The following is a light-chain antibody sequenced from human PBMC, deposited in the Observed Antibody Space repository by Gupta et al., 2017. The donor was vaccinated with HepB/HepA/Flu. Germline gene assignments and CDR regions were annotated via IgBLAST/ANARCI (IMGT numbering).Light chain of an antibody. CDR1: QSIRTY. Sequence: DIQMTQSPSSLSASVGGRVTITCRASQSIRTYLNWYQHKPGKAPKILIYAASRLKSGVPSRFSGSGSGTEFTLTISRRQQEDFATDYCQQKDSTPRTFGHGTKVDIK. V-gene: IGKV1-39*01. CDR2: AAS. CDR3: QQKDSTPRT. J-gene: IGKJ3*01.